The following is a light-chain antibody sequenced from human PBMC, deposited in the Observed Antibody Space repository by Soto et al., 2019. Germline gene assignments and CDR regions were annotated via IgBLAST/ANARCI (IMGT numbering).Light chain of an antibody. V-gene: IGKV1-5*03. CDR3: QQYNSYSPWT. Sequence: DIQMTQSPSTLSASVGDRVTITCRASQSISNWLAWYQQKPGKAPKLLIYKASSLECEVPSRFSGSGSGTEFTLTISSLQPDDFATYYCQQYNSYSPWTFGQGTKVEIK. CDR1: QSISNW. CDR2: KAS. J-gene: IGKJ1*01.